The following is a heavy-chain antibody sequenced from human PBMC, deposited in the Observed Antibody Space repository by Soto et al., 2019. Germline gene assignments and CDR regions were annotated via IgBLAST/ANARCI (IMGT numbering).Heavy chain of an antibody. CDR1: GGNFNNYA. CDR2: IIPIIDTT. CDR3: AREPRDXXXXSL. Sequence: QVQLVQSGAEVKKPGSSVKVSCKASGGNFNNYAISWVRQAPAQGLQWMGGIIPIIDTTHYAQKLQGRVTISADRGRTTVYMELTGLTSDDSATYFCAREPRDXXXXSLWGQXTVVTVSS. J-gene: IGHJ3*01. V-gene: IGHV1-69*06. D-gene: IGHD2-21*01.